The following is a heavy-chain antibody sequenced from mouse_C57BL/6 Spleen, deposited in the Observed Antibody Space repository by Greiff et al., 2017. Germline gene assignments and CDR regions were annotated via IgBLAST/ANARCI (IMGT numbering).Heavy chain of an antibody. J-gene: IGHJ3*01. D-gene: IGHD1-1*01. CDR2: INPNYGTT. CDR1: GYSFTDYN. V-gene: IGHV1-39*01. Sequence: LQESGPELVKPGASVKISCKASGYSFTDYNMNWVKQSNGKSLEWIGVINPNYGTTSYNQKFKGKATLTVDQSSSTAYMQLNSLTSEDSAVYYCARPLYYYGSSHFFAYWGQGTLVTVSA. CDR3: ARPLYYYGSSHFFAY.